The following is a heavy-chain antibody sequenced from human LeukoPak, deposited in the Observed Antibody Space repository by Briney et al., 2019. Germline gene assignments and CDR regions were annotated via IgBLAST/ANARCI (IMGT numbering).Heavy chain of an antibody. CDR3: AKDLHGGYSSDY. CDR1: GFTFNNFG. V-gene: IGHV3-30*02. J-gene: IGHJ4*02. D-gene: IGHD4-23*01. CDR2: IGYEGVHK. Sequence: GGSLRLSCAASGFTFNNFGMHWVRQAPGNGLEWVSFIGYEGVHKYYADSVKGRFTISKDNSKATLYRQMNSLKPDDTAVYYCAKDLHGGYSSDYWGQGTLVIVFS.